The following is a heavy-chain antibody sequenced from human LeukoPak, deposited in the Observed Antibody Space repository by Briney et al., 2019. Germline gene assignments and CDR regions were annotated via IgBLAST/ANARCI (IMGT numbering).Heavy chain of an antibody. CDR1: GFTFSIYA. CDR3: ARGGHSSAFFDY. Sequence: GGSLRLSCAASGFTFSIYAMSWVRQAPGKGLEWVSTISGSGGSTYYADSVRGRFTISRDNSKNTLYLQMNSLRAEDTAVYYCARGGHSSAFFDYWGQGTLVTLSS. V-gene: IGHV3-23*01. D-gene: IGHD3-22*01. J-gene: IGHJ4*02. CDR2: ISGSGGST.